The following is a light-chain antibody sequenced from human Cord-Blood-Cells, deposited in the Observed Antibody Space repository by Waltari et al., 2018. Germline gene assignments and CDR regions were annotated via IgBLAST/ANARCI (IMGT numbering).Light chain of an antibody. CDR3: QQSYSTPWT. Sequence: DIQMTQSPSSLSASVGDRVTITCRASQSISSYLNWYQQKPGKAPKLLIYAASSLQSGVPSRFSGSRSGTDFTLTISSLQPEDFATYYCQQSYSTPWTFGKGTKVEIK. J-gene: IGKJ1*01. CDR2: AAS. V-gene: IGKV1-39*01. CDR1: QSISSY.